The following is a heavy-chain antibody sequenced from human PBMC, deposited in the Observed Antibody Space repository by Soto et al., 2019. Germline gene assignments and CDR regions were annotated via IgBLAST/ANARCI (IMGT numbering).Heavy chain of an antibody. CDR1: GYSFTSYW. V-gene: IGHV5-51*01. CDR3: AKHGYCSGGSCYEAPY. J-gene: IGHJ4*02. CDR2: IYPGDSDT. D-gene: IGHD2-15*01. Sequence: PGEALKISCKGSGYSFTSYWIGWVRQMPGKGLGGVGSIYPGDSDTRYSPPFQGQVTISADKSISTAYLQWSSLTALDTGMYYCAKHGYCSGGSCYEAPYWGQGTMVTVSS.